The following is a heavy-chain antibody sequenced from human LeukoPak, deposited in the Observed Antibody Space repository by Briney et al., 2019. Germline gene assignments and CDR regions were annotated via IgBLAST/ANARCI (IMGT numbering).Heavy chain of an antibody. CDR3: AKVGIEQWLSQGQFFDY. CDR1: GFTFSTYG. Sequence: GGSLRLSCAASGFTFSTYGMSWVRQAPGKGLEWVSGISGSGDNTHYADSVKGRFTISRDNSKNTLYLQMNSLRAEDTAVYYCAKVGIEQWLSQGQFFDYWGQGTLVTVSS. J-gene: IGHJ4*02. D-gene: IGHD6-19*01. CDR2: ISGSGDNT. V-gene: IGHV3-23*01.